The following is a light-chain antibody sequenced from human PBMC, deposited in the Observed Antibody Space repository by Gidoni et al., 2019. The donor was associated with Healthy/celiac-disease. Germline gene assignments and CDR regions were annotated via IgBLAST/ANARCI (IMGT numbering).Light chain of an antibody. CDR3: QVWDSGSDQVV. CDR1: NIGSKS. Sequence: SYVLTQPPSVSVSPGKTARITCGGNNIGSKSVHWYQQRPGQAPVLVVYDDSDRPSGIPGRFTGSNSGNTATLTISRIEAGDEADYYCQVWDSGSDQVVFGGGTKLTVL. CDR2: DDS. J-gene: IGLJ2*01. V-gene: IGLV3-21*03.